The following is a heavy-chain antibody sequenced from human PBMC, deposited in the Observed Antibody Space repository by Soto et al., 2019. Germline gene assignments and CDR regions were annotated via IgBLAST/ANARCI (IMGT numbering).Heavy chain of an antibody. CDR2: IIPIFGTA. D-gene: IGHD3-3*01. Sequence: ASVKVSCKASGGTFSSYAISWVRQAPGQGLEWMGGIIPIFGTANYAQKFQGRVTITADESTSTAYMELSSLRSEDTAVYYCARGELDDFWSVYLDYWGQGPLVTVPS. CDR1: GGTFSSYA. CDR3: ARGELDDFWSVYLDY. V-gene: IGHV1-69*13. J-gene: IGHJ4*02.